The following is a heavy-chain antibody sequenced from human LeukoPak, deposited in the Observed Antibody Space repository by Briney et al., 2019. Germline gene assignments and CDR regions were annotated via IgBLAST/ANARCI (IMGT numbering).Heavy chain of an antibody. V-gene: IGHV1-8*01. CDR1: GYTFTSYD. CDR2: MNPNSGNT. Sequence: ASVKVSCKASGYTFTSYDINWVRQATGQGLEWVGWMNPNSGNTGYAQKFQGRVTMTRNTSISTAYMELSSLRSEDTAVYYCARGGYSSGWYSWGGVDQYYFDYWGQGTLVTVSS. D-gene: IGHD6-19*01. J-gene: IGHJ4*02. CDR3: ARGGYSSGWYSWGGVDQYYFDY.